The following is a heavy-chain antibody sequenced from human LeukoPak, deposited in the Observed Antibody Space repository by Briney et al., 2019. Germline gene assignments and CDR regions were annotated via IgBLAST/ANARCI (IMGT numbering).Heavy chain of an antibody. CDR2: INHSGTT. CDR1: GGSFSGWY. Sequence: SETLSLTCAMYGGSFSGWYWSWIRQPPGKELEWIGEINHSGTTNYNPSLKSRVTISVDTSKKQFSLKLSSATAADTAVYYCAIDSGDSGGVGYWGQGILVTVSS. D-gene: IGHD2-21*02. CDR3: AIDSGDSGGVGY. V-gene: IGHV4-34*01. J-gene: IGHJ4*02.